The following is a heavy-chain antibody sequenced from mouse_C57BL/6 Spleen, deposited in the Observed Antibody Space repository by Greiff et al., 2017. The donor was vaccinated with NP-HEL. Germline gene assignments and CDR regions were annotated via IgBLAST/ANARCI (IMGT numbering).Heavy chain of an antibody. J-gene: IGHJ2*01. D-gene: IGHD1-1*01. Sequence: EVQLQQSGPELVKPGASVKIPCKASGYTFTDYNMDWVKQSHGKSLEWIGDINPNNGGTIYNQKFKGKATLTVDKSSSTAYMELRSLTSEDTAVYYCARSSIYYYGSSPYYFDYWGQGTTLTVSS. CDR3: ARSSIYYYGSSPYYFDY. CDR2: INPNNGGT. V-gene: IGHV1-18*01. CDR1: GYTFTDYN.